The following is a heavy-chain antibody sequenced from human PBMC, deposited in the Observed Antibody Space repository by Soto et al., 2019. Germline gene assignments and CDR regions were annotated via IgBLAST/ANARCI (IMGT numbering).Heavy chain of an antibody. Sequence: GGSLRLSCAASGFTFSSYAMHWVRQAPGKGLEWVVVISYDGSNKYYADSVKGRFTISRDNSKNTLYLQMNSLRAEDTAVYYCARVLDYYDSSTVASLWGRGTLVTVSS. CDR1: GFTFSSYA. V-gene: IGHV3-30-3*01. CDR2: ISYDGSNK. J-gene: IGHJ2*01. D-gene: IGHD3-22*01. CDR3: ARVLDYYDSSTVASL.